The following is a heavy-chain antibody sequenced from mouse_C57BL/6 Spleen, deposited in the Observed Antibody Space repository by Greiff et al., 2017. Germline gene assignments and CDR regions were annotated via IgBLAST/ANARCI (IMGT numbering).Heavy chain of an antibody. Sequence: VKLVESGPELVKPGASVKLSCKASGYTFTSYDINWVKQRPGQGLEWIGWIYPRDGSTKYNEKFKGKATLTVDTSSSTAYMELHSLTSEDSAVYFCARSGRAASRDYFDYWGQGTTLTVSS. V-gene: IGHV1-85*01. J-gene: IGHJ2*01. CDR1: GYTFTSYD. CDR3: ARSGRAASRDYFDY. D-gene: IGHD3-1*01. CDR2: IYPRDGST.